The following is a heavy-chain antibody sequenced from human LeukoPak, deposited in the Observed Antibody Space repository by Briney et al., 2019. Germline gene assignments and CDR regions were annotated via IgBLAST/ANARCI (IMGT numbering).Heavy chain of an antibody. V-gene: IGHV3-21*01. CDR1: GFTFTSYS. D-gene: IGHD3-10*01. J-gene: IGHJ6*03. Sequence: GGSLRLSCAASGFTFTSYSMNWVRQAPGKGLEWVSSISSSSSYIYYADLEKGRFTISRDNARNSLYLQMNSLRAEDTAVYYCARTYYYGSGRDYMDVWGKGTTVTVSS. CDR2: ISSSSSYI. CDR3: ARTYYYGSGRDYMDV.